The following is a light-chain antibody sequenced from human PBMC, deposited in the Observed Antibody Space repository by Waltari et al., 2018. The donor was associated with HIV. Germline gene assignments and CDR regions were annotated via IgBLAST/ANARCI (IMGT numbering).Light chain of an antibody. CDR1: SSDIGAYDF. V-gene: IGLV2-8*01. J-gene: IGLJ3*02. CDR2: EVT. CDR3: SSYGDSLRVL. Sequence: QSALTQPPSASGSLGQSATISCTGPSSDIGAYDFFSWFQQHPHSAPKLLLYEVTRRPSTVSDRFSGSRSGNTAFLTVAGLQPDDEATYFCSSYGDSLRVLFGGGTNVTVL.